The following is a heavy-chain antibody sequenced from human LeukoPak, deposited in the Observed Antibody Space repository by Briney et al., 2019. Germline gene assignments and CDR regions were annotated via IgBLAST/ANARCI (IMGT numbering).Heavy chain of an antibody. CDR2: IYYTGNT. Sequence: SETLSLTCTVSGVSISSSNSYWGWIRQPPGTGLEWIGSIYYTGNTYYNASLKSRVTISIDTSKNQISLRLTSVTAADTAMYYCARQTGSGLFTLPGGQGTLVTVSS. D-gene: IGHD3/OR15-3a*01. CDR3: ARQTGSGLFTLP. J-gene: IGHJ4*02. V-gene: IGHV4-39*01. CDR1: GVSISSSNSY.